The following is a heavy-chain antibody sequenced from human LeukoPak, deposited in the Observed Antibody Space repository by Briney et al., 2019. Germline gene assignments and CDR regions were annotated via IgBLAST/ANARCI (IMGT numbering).Heavy chain of an antibody. Sequence: SETLSLTCAVYGGSFSGYYWSWSRQPPGKGLEWIGEINHSGSTNYHPSLKRRVTISVDTSKNQLSLKLSSVTAADTAVYYCARGLEAAAGVYFDYWGQGTLVTVSS. CDR3: ARGLEAAAGVYFDY. J-gene: IGHJ4*02. CDR1: GGSFSGYY. V-gene: IGHV4-34*01. CDR2: INHSGST. D-gene: IGHD6-13*01.